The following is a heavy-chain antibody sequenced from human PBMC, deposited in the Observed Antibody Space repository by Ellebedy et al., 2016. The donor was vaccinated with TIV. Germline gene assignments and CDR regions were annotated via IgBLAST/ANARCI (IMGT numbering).Heavy chain of an antibody. J-gene: IGHJ5*01. CDR2: INAGDDLT. Sequence: ASVTVSCKASGYNFTAFGIHWVRQAPGQRLEWMGWINAGDDLTKHSQKFLGRVTLARDTSAITAYMELSSLRSEDTAGYYCVGDRLMISFGGVPDSWGQGTLVTVSS. D-gene: IGHD3-16*01. V-gene: IGHV1-3*01. CDR1: GYNFTAFG. CDR3: VGDRLMISFGGVPDS.